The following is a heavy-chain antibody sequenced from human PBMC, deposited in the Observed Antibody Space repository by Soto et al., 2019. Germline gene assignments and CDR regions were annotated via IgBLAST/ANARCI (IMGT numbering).Heavy chain of an antibody. CDR2: INHSGST. Sequence: SETLSLTCAVYGGSFSGYYWSWIRQPPGKGLEWIGEINHSGSTNYNPSLKSRVTISVDTSKNQFSLKLSSVTAADTAVYYCARGGRTYYDFWSGYAPYYMDVWGKGTTVTVSS. CDR1: GGSFSGYY. V-gene: IGHV4-34*01. J-gene: IGHJ6*03. D-gene: IGHD3-3*01. CDR3: ARGGRTYYDFWSGYAPYYMDV.